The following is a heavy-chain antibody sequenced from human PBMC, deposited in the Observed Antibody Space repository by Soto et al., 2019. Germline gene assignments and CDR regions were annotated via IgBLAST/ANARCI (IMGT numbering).Heavy chain of an antibody. CDR1: GYTFTGYA. CDR3: AKGEWSYCRGGSCYYFDY. CDR2: INAGNGNT. Sequence: QVQLVQSGSELKKPGASVKVSCKASGYTFTGYAMHCVRQAPGQSLEWMGWINAGNGNTKYSQKFQGRFTITRDTSASTAYMELSSLRSEDTAVYYCAKGEWSYCRGGSCYYFDYWGQGTLVTVSS. V-gene: IGHV1-3*01. J-gene: IGHJ4*02. D-gene: IGHD2-15*01.